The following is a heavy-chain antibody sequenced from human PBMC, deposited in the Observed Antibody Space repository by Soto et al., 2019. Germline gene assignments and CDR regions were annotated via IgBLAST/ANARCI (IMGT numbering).Heavy chain of an antibody. V-gene: IGHV5-51*01. CDR2: IYPSVSDI. D-gene: IGHD3-3*01. Sequence: PGESLKISCMGSGYTFSGYWLASVRQMPGNGLELMGIIYPSVSDIRYRPSFQGQVTISADKSISSAYLQWSSLRASDTAMYYCARGGVSTRTFDYWGQGTPVTVSS. CDR3: ARGGVSTRTFDY. CDR1: GYTFSGYW. J-gene: IGHJ4*02.